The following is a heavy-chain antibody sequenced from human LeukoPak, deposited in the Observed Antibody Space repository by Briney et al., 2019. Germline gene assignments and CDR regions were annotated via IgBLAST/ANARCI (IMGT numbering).Heavy chain of an antibody. CDR1: GFTLDDLA. J-gene: IGHJ4*02. V-gene: IGHV3-9*01. Sequence: SLRLFCAASGFTLDDLAVLWVRQAPGEGLEWVSGIRWNSGSIGYVDSVKGRFTISRVNAKNFLYLQMNSRRAEDRALLYCAKPYGSGSYPYFNYWGQGPLVTVSS. CDR3: AKPYGSGSYPYFNY. CDR2: IRWNSGSI. D-gene: IGHD3-10*01.